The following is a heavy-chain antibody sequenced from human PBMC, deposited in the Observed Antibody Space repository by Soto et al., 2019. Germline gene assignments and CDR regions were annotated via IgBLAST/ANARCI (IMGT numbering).Heavy chain of an antibody. D-gene: IGHD6-13*01. CDR3: AKDYRIAAAGNLWIDYYYGMDV. CDR1: GFTFSSYG. V-gene: IGHV3-30*18. J-gene: IGHJ6*02. CDR2: ISYDGSNK. Sequence: QVQLVESGGGVVQPGGSLRLSCAASGFTFSSYGMHWVRQAPGKGLEWVAVISYDGSNKYYADSVKGRFTISRDNSKNTLYLQMNSLRAEDTAVYYCAKDYRIAAAGNLWIDYYYGMDVWGQGTTVTVSS.